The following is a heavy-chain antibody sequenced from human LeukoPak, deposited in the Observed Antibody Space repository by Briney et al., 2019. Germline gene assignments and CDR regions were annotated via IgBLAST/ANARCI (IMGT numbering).Heavy chain of an antibody. CDR3: AKWGDYDILTGYYVPDY. V-gene: IGHV3-23*01. Sequence: PGTSLGLSCVASGFTLTNYAMSWVRQAPGKGLEWVSAITGSDGTSHYADSVKGRFTISRDNSKNTLYLQVNSLRAEDTAVYYCAKWGDYDILTGYYVPDYWGQGTLVTVSS. J-gene: IGHJ4*02. CDR2: ITGSDGTS. D-gene: IGHD3-9*01. CDR1: GFTLTNYA.